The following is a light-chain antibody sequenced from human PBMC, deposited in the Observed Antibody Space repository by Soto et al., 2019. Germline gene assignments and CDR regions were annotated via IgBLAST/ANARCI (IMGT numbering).Light chain of an antibody. Sequence: QSVRTQAPSASGSHGQAGTISCTGTSSDVGGYNYVSWYQQHPGKAPKLMIYEVSKRPSGVPDRFSGSKSGNTASLTVSGLQAEDEADYYCSSYAGSNNLGVFGTGTKVTVL. V-gene: IGLV2-8*01. J-gene: IGLJ1*01. CDR3: SSYAGSNNLGV. CDR2: EVS. CDR1: SSDVGGYNY.